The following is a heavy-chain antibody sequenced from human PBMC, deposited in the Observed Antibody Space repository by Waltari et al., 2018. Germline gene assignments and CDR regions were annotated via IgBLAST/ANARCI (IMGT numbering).Heavy chain of an antibody. Sequence: QVQLVQSGAEVKKPGASVKVSCKASGYTFTSYYMHWVRQAPGQGLEWMGIINPSGGSTSYAQKFQGRVTITADTSTDTAYMELSSLRSEDTAVYYCARTTTFKSLDYWGQGTLVTVSS. D-gene: IGHD3-16*01. V-gene: IGHV1-46*01. CDR2: INPSGGST. CDR3: ARTTTFKSLDY. CDR1: GYTFTSYY. J-gene: IGHJ4*02.